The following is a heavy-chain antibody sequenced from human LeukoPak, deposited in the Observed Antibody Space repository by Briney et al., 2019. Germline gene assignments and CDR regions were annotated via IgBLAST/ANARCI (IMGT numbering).Heavy chain of an antibody. V-gene: IGHV3-23*01. J-gene: IGHJ4*02. CDR2: ISGNGVNT. D-gene: IGHD1-26*01. CDR1: GFTFSSYA. CDR3: VKGLWDAYDF. Sequence: GGSLRLSCAASGFTFSSYAMSWVRQAPGKGLEWVSAISGNGVNTYYADSVKGRFTISRDNSKNTLYLQMNSLRAEDTAIYYCVKGLWDAYDFWGQGTLVTVSS.